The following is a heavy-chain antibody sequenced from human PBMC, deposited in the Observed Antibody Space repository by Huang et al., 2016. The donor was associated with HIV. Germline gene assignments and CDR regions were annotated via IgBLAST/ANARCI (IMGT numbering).Heavy chain of an antibody. CDR3: ARGWLQLWYLAD. V-gene: IGHV1-3*01. J-gene: IGHJ4*02. Sequence: QVQLVQSGPEVKSPGASVKVTCKASGYTFTNFAVLWVRQSPGQRPEWLGWINAGTGDTKYSQKFQGRGNMSRDTSTSTAYVELSSMSSEETAIYFCARGWLQLWYLADWGQGSLVTVSS. CDR2: INAGTGDT. D-gene: IGHD5-12*01. CDR1: GYTFTNFA.